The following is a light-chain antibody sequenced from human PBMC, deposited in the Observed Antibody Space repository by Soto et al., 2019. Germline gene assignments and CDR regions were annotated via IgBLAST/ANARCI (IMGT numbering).Light chain of an antibody. J-gene: IGKJ1*01. CDR1: QSISRK. CDR3: QQSHNPPPT. Sequence: MTQSPGTLSVSPGDRATLSWWASQSISRKLNWYQQKPGHAPKLLIYAASNWESGIPARFSGSGSGTDFTLTISSLHPEDFASYFCQQSHNPPPTFGQGTKVDIK. V-gene: IGKV3D-15*01. CDR2: AAS.